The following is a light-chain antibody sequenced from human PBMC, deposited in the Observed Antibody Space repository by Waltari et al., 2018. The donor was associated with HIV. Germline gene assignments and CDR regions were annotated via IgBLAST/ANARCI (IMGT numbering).Light chain of an antibody. CDR2: KVS. V-gene: IGKV2-30*01. CDR1: QSLVYRNGNTY. J-gene: IGKJ2*01. Sequence: DVVMTQSPLSLPVTLGQPASISCRSSQSLVYRNGNTYLNWFQQRPGQSPRRLIYKVSNRDSGVPDRFSGSGSGSDFTLKISRVEAEDVGVYYCMQGTHWPYTLGQGTKLKIK. CDR3: MQGTHWPYT.